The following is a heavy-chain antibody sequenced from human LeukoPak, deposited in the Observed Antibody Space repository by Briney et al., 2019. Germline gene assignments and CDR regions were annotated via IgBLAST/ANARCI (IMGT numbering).Heavy chain of an antibody. CDR3: TRVSAPYYYYGMDV. CDR2: IRSKAYGGTT. Sequence: GGSLRLSCTASGFTFGDYAMSWVRQAPGKGLEWVGFIRSKAYGGTTEYAASVKGRSTISRDDSKSIAYLQMNSLKTEDTAAYYCTRVSAPYYYYGMDVWGKGTTVTVSS. CDR1: GFTFGDYA. V-gene: IGHV3-49*04. J-gene: IGHJ6*04.